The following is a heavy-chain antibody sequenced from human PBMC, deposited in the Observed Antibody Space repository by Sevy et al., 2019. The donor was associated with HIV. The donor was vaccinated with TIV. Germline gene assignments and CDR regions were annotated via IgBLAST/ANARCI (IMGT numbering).Heavy chain of an antibody. CDR1: GFTLSSNY. V-gene: IGHV3-53*01. CDR2: IYSGGST. J-gene: IGHJ6*02. Sequence: GGSLRLSCAASGFTLSSNYMSWVRQAPGKGLEWVSVIYSGGSTYYADSVKGRFTISRDNSKNTLYLKMNSLRAEDTAVYYCARGVTMIVATPYYYYGMDVWGQGTTVTVSS. D-gene: IGHD3-22*01. CDR3: ARGVTMIVATPYYYYGMDV.